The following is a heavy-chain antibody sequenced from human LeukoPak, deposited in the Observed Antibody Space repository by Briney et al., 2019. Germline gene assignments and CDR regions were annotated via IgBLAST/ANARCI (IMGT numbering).Heavy chain of an antibody. CDR1: GGTFSSYA. J-gene: IGHJ3*02. CDR3: ARVGAFDAFDI. V-gene: IGHV1-69*05. D-gene: IGHD1-26*01. Sequence: ASVKVSCKASGGTFSSYAISWVRQAPGQGLEWMGRIIPIFGTANYAQKFQGRVTITTDESTSTAYMELSSLRSEDTAVYYCARVGAFDAFDIWGQGTMVTVSS. CDR2: IIPIFGTA.